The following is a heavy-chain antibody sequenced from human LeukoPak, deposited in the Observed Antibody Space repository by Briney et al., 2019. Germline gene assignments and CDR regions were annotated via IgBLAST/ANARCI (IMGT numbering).Heavy chain of an antibody. J-gene: IGHJ3*02. Sequence: SETLSLTCTVSGGSISGSSYYWDWIRQPPLKGLEWIGSIYYSGSTYYKSSLKSRVTISVDTSKNQFSLKLSSVTAADTAVYFCARGPYSYDSSGAFDIWGQGTMVAVSS. V-gene: IGHV4-39*01. CDR1: GGSISGSSYY. CDR2: IYYSGST. D-gene: IGHD3-22*01. CDR3: ARGPYSYDSSGAFDI.